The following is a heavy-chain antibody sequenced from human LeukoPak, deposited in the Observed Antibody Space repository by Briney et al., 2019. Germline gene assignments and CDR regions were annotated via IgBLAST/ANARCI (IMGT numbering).Heavy chain of an antibody. Sequence: GGSLGLSFTVSGFTGRSNSLSWVRQASGKGLGWGSFIYSDNTHYSDSVKGRFTISRDNSKNTLYLQMNSLRAEDTAVYYCARGRKYSSSSAPHGWYYYYYMDVWGKGTTVTVSS. CDR3: ARGRKYSSSSAPHGWYYYYYMDV. V-gene: IGHV3-53*01. CDR2: IYSDNT. CDR1: GFTGRSNS. J-gene: IGHJ6*03. D-gene: IGHD6-6*01.